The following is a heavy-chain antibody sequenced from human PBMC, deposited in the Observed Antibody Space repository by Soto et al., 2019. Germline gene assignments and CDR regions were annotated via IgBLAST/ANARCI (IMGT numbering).Heavy chain of an antibody. CDR1: GGSFSGYY. CDR3: ARALSRKKMRYYFDY. Sequence: QVQLQQWGAGLLKPSETLSLTCAVYGGSFSGYYWSWIRQPPGKGLEWIGEINHSGSTHYNPSLKRRVTISVDTSKNQCSLKLSPVTAADTAVYYCARALSRKKMRYYFDYWGQGTLVTVSS. CDR2: INHSGST. J-gene: IGHJ4*02. V-gene: IGHV4-34*01.